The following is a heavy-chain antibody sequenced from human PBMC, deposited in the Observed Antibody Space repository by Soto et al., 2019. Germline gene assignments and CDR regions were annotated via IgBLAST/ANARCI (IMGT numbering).Heavy chain of an antibody. Sequence: ASVKVSCKASGYTFTSYGISWVRQAPGQGLEWMGWIRAYNGNTNYAQKLQGRVTMTIDTSTSTAYMELRSLRSDDTAVDYCARDRKKYYYDSSGYLFDYWGQGTLVTVSS. CDR2: IRAYNGNT. CDR3: ARDRKKYYYDSSGYLFDY. J-gene: IGHJ4*02. CDR1: GYTFTSYG. D-gene: IGHD3-22*01. V-gene: IGHV1-18*01.